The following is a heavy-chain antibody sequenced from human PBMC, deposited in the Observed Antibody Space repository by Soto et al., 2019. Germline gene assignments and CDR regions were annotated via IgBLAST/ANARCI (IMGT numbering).Heavy chain of an antibody. D-gene: IGHD1-26*01. CDR2: ISPGGSTI. V-gene: IGHV3-48*03. J-gene: IGHJ4*02. CDR1: GFILSSYE. CDR3: ERDLSIGGSYWDFDY. Sequence: GGSLRLSCAASGFILSSYEMNWVRQAPGKGLEWVSYISPGGSTIYYADSVKGRFTISRDNAKNSLYLQMNGLRAEDTAVYYCERDLSIGGSYWDFDYWGQGTPVTVYS.